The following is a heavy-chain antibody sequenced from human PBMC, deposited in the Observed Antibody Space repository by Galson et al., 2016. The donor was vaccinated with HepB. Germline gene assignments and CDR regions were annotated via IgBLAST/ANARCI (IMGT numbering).Heavy chain of an antibody. CDR2: IAWDDDK. J-gene: IGHJ6*02. D-gene: IGHD1-14*01. CDR3: ARIRGISTRISLDYYYGVDV. CDR1: GFSLCTNGMY. V-gene: IGHV2-70*13. Sequence: PALVKPTQTVTLTCTFSGFSLCTNGMYVTWIRQPPGKALEWLALIAWDDDKYYNTSLRTRLTISKDTSKNQVVLTMTNMDPVDTATYNCARIRGISTRISLDYYYGVDVWGQGTTVTVS.